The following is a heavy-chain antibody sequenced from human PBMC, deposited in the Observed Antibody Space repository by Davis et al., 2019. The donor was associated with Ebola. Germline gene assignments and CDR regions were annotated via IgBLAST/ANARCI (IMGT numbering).Heavy chain of an antibody. CDR2: IRYDGSYQ. CDR1: GFTFTTYG. CDR3: AKSIVGATSY. Sequence: GGSLRLSCAASGFTFTTYGMHWVRQSPGRGLEWVAFIRYDGSYQYYADSVKGRFSISRDNSKNTLSLQMNSLRAEDTAVYYCAKSIVGATSYWGQGTLVTVSS. D-gene: IGHD1-26*01. V-gene: IGHV3-30*02. J-gene: IGHJ4*02.